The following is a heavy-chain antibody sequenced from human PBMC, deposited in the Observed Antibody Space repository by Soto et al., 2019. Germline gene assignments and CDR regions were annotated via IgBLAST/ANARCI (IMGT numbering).Heavy chain of an antibody. J-gene: IGHJ4*02. CDR1: GFSFSTSQVG. D-gene: IGHD6-19*01. CDR2: VYWDDDK. Sequence: QITLNESGPTLVKPTQTLTLTCTFSGFSFSTSQVGVAWIRQPPGKAQEWLAIVYWDDDKRYNPSLRSRLTITKDTSRNQVVLTLTNMDPVDTDTFYCAHRPGGYISGWDNGYFDFWGRGALVTVSS. CDR3: AHRPGGYISGWDNGYFDF. V-gene: IGHV2-5*02.